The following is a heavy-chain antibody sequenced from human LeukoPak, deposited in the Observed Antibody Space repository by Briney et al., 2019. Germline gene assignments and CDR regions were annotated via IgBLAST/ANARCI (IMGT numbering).Heavy chain of an antibody. J-gene: IGHJ6*02. D-gene: IGHD2-2*01. Sequence: GGSLRLSCAASGFTFSSYGMHWVRQAPGKGLEWVAALSHDGNNEFYADSVKGRFTISRDNSKNTLYLQMNSLRAGDTAAFYCAKAPQLPNQYYYYYGMDVWGQGTTVTVSS. CDR1: GFTFSSYG. CDR2: LSHDGNNE. CDR3: AKAPQLPNQYYYYYGMDV. V-gene: IGHV3-30*18.